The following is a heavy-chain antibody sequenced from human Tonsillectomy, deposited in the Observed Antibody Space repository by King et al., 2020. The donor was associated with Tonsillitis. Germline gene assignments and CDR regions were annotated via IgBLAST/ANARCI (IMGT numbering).Heavy chain of an antibody. D-gene: IGHD3-22*01. V-gene: IGHV4-30-4*01. J-gene: IGHJ4*02. CDR3: ARTNFDSSGYYFLYYFDY. CDR1: GASISSGVYY. Sequence: VPLQESGPGLVKPSQTLSLTCTVSGASISSGVYYWSWIRQPPGKGLEWIGYIYYSGSTYYNPSLKSRVTISVDTSKNQFSLRLTSVTAADTAMYYCARTNFDSSGYYFLYYFDYWGQGTLVTVSS. CDR2: IYYSGST.